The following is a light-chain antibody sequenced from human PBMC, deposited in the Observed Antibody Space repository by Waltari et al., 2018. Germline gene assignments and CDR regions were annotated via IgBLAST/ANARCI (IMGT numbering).Light chain of an antibody. J-gene: IGLJ2*01. CDR1: SSDVGXYNY. CDR3: SSYTSSSTLVV. V-gene: IGLV2-14*01. CDR2: EVS. Sequence: QSALTQPASVSGSPGQSITISCTGTSSDVGXYNYVSWYQQHPGKAPKPMIYEVSNRPSGVSNRFSGSKSGNTASLTISGLQAEDEADYYCSSYTSSSTLVVFGGGTKLTVL.